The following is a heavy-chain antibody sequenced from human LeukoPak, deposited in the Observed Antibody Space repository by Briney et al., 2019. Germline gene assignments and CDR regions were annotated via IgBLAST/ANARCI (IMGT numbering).Heavy chain of an antibody. CDR1: GFIFSDFA. J-gene: IGHJ6*03. Sequence: GGSLRLSCAASGFIFSDFAMSWVRQAPGKGLEWVSSTSSSGFSTHYTDSVKGRVTISRDNAKNSLYLQMNSLRAEDTAVYYCARDQGDYYYYYYMDVWGKGTTVTVSS. CDR3: ARDQGDYYYYYYMDV. V-gene: IGHV3-23*01. D-gene: IGHD3-16*01. CDR2: TSSSGFST.